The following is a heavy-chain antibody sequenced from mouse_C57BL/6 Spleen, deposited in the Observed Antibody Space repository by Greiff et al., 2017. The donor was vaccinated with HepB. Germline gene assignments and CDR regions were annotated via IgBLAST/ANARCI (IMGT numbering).Heavy chain of an antibody. CDR2: INPSNGGT. Sequence: QVQLQQPGTELVKPGASVKLSCKASGYTFTSYWMHWVKQRPGQGLEWIGNINPSNGGTNYNEKFKSKATLTVDKSSSTAYMQLSSLTSEDSAVYYCARSGDDYDVPHWYFDVWGTGTTVTVSS. V-gene: IGHV1-53*01. CDR3: ARSGDDYDVPHWYFDV. CDR1: GYTFTSYW. D-gene: IGHD2-4*01. J-gene: IGHJ1*03.